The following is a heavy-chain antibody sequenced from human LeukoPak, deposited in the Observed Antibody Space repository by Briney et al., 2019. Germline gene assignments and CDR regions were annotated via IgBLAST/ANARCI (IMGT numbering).Heavy chain of an antibody. J-gene: IGHJ6*03. D-gene: IGHD6-19*01. V-gene: IGHV4-4*07. CDR1: GGSISSYY. Sequence: PSETLSLTCTVSGGSISSYYWSWIRQPAGKGLEWIGRIYTSGSTNYNPSLKSRVTMSVDTSKNQFSLKLSSVTAADTAVYYCARDISSGWYGPSLYYYYYMDAWAKGPRSPSP. CDR2: IYTSGST. CDR3: ARDISSGWYGPSLYYYYYMDA.